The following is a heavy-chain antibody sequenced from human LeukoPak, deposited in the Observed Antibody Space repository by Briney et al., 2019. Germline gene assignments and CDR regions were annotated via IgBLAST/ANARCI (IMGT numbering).Heavy chain of an antibody. Sequence: GASVKVSCKASGYSITSFATHWVRQAPGQRLEWMGWRYTGSDNTKYSQDFQGRVTITRDTSAKIDYMELSSLRSEDTAVYYCARDSDSSLDAFDIWGQGTMVTVSS. CDR1: GYSITSFA. D-gene: IGHD3-22*01. CDR3: ARDSDSSLDAFDI. J-gene: IGHJ3*02. V-gene: IGHV1-3*02. CDR2: RYTGSDNT.